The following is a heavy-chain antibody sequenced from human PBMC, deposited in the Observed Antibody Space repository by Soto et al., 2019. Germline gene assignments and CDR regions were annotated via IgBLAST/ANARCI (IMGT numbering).Heavy chain of an antibody. V-gene: IGHV1-8*01. Sequence: QVQLVQSGAEVKKPGASVKVSCKASGYTFTSYDINWVRQATGQGLEWMGWMNPNSGNTGYAQKFQGRVTATRNTSLSTAYMGLSSLIYEDTAVYYCAKETVSWFDTWGQGTLVTVSS. CDR1: GYTFTSYD. D-gene: IGHD3-16*01. J-gene: IGHJ5*02. CDR2: MNPNSGNT. CDR3: AKETVSWFDT.